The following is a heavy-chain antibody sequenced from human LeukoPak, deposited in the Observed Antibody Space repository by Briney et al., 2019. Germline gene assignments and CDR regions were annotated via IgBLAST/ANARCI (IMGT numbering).Heavy chain of an antibody. CDR1: GGSFSGYY. D-gene: IGHD3-10*01. CDR3: ARDAALWFGELLY. V-gene: IGHV4-34*01. Sequence: PSETLSLTCAVYGGSFSGYYWSWIRQPPGKGLEWIGEINHSGSTNYNPSLKSRVTMSVDTSKNQFSLKLSSVTAADTAVYYCARDAALWFGELLYWGQGTLVTVSS. J-gene: IGHJ4*02. CDR2: INHSGST.